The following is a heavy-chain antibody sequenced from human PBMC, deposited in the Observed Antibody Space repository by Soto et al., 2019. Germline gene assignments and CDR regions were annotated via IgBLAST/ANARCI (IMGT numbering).Heavy chain of an antibody. D-gene: IGHD6-13*01. CDR1: GFTFSSYA. V-gene: IGHV3-23*01. CDR3: AKVGQLVRYYYYGMDV. CDR2: ISGSGGST. J-gene: IGHJ6*02. Sequence: EVQLLESGGGLVQPGGSLRLSCAASGFTFSSYAMSWVRQAPGKGLEWVSAISGSGGSTYYADSVKGRFTISRDNSKNPLYLQMNSLRAEDTAVYYCAKVGQLVRYYYYGMDVWGQGTTVTVSS.